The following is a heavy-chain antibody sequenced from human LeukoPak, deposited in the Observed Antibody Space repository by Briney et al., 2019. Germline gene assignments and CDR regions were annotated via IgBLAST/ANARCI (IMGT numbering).Heavy chain of an antibody. CDR2: IYHSGST. CDR1: GYSISSGYY. Sequence: SETLSLTCAVSGYSISSGYYWGWIRQPPGKGLEWIGSIYHSGSTYYNPSLKSRVTISVDTSKNQFSLKLSSVTAADTAVYYCARLRVVTEAFDIWGQGAMVTVSS. V-gene: IGHV4-38-2*01. J-gene: IGHJ3*02. CDR3: ARLRVVTEAFDI. D-gene: IGHD4-23*01.